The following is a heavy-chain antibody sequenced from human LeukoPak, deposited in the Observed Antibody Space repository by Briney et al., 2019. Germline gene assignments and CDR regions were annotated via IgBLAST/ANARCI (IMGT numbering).Heavy chain of an antibody. CDR2: IYYSGST. D-gene: IGHD6-6*01. Sequence: SETLSLTCTVSGGSISSGSYYWGWIRQPPGKGLEWIGSIYYSGSTYYNPSLKSRVTISVDTSKNQFSLKLSSVTAADTAVYYCARLEISGYSSSSPPIDYWGQGTLVTVSS. CDR1: GGSISSGSYY. V-gene: IGHV4-39*01. CDR3: ARLEISGYSSSSPPIDY. J-gene: IGHJ4*02.